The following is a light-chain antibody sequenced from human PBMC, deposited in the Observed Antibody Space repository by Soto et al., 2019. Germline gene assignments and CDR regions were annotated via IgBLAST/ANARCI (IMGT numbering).Light chain of an antibody. CDR3: TSFSRSASLYV. CDR1: TRDIAGYNY. CDR2: QVT. Sequence: QSALTQPASVSGSLGQSITISCTGTTRDIAGYNYISWYQQLPGKDPKLMIYQVTIRPSGIANRFSGSKSGNTASLTISGLQAEDEADYYCTSFSRSASLYVFGTGTKLTVL. J-gene: IGLJ1*01. V-gene: IGLV2-14*01.